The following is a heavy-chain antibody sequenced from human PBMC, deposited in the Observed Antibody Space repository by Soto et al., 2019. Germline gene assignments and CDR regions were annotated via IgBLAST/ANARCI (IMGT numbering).Heavy chain of an antibody. CDR3: ARDLKAAAIYYYYGMDV. V-gene: IGHV3-30-3*01. CDR1: GFTFSSYA. J-gene: IGHJ6*02. CDR2: ISYDGSNK. Sequence: QVQLVESGGGVVQPGRSLRLSCAASGFTFSSYAMHWVRQAPGKGLXXXAVISYDGSNKYYADSVKGRFTISRDNSKNTLYLQMNSLRAEDTAVYYCARDLKAAAIYYYYGMDVWGQGTTVTVSS. D-gene: IGHD6-13*01.